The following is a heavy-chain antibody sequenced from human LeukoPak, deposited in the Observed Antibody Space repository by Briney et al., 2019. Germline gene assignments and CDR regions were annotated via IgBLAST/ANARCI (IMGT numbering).Heavy chain of an antibody. CDR1: GFSLRTKGVG. J-gene: IGHJ4*02. V-gene: IGHV2-5*02. CDR3: ARIQKVNDIYYFDY. CDR2: IYWDGDK. Sequence: ESGPTLVNPTQTLTLTCTFSGFSLRTKGVGVGWIRQPPGQALEWLALIYWDGDKRYSPSLESRLSITRDTSRNQVVLTMTNMDPVDTATFYCARIQKVNDIYYFDYWGQGTLVTVSS. D-gene: IGHD2-21*01.